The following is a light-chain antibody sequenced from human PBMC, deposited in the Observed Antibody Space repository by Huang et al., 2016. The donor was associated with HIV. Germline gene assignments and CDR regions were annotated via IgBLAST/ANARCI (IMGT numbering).Light chain of an antibody. V-gene: IGKV1-33*01. Sequence: DIQMTQSPSSLSASVGDRFTITCQASQDISDYVNWYQQKPGKVPKLLIYDASNLETGVPSRFSGSGSGTDFTFTISSLQPEDVATYYCQQYETLPYAFGQGTKLQIK. J-gene: IGKJ2*01. CDR1: QDISDY. CDR2: DAS. CDR3: QQYETLPYA.